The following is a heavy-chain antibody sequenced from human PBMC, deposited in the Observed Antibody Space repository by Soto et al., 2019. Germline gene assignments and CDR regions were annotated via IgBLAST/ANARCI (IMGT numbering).Heavy chain of an antibody. J-gene: IGHJ4*02. Sequence: EGSLRLSCAASGVTFSSYAMSWVRQAPGKGLEWVSAISGSGGSTYYADSVKGRFTISRDNAKNSLYLQINSVRAEDTAVYYCARHTWTIRAGFDYWGQGALVTVSS. CDR3: ARHTWTIRAGFDY. CDR1: GVTFSSYA. CDR2: ISGSGGST. D-gene: IGHD3-3*02. V-gene: IGHV3-23*01.